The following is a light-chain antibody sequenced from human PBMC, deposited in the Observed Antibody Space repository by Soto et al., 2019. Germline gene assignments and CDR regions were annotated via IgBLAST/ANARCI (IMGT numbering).Light chain of an antibody. Sequence: QSALTQPASVSGSPGQSITISCSGTSSDVGGYDFVSWYQHHPGRAPKLMIYDVTARPSGVSNRFSGSKSDNTASLTISGLQAEDEADYYCTLYTSRSTPFVFGTGTKVTVL. V-gene: IGLV2-14*03. CDR3: TLYTSRSTPFV. CDR2: DVT. J-gene: IGLJ1*01. CDR1: SSDVGGYDF.